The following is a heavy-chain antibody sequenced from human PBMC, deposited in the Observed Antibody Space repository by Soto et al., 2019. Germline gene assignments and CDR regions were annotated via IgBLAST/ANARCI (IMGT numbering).Heavy chain of an antibody. CDR1: GGSFSGYY. CDR3: ARKALAAAGTGPGFDY. Sequence: QVQLQQWGAGLLKPSETLSLTCAVYGGSFSGYYWSWIRQPPGKGLEWIGEINHSGSTNYNPSLKSRVTISVDTSKDQFYLKLSSVTAADTAVYYCARKALAAAGTGPGFDYWGQGTLVTVSS. V-gene: IGHV4-34*01. CDR2: INHSGST. J-gene: IGHJ4*02. D-gene: IGHD6-13*01.